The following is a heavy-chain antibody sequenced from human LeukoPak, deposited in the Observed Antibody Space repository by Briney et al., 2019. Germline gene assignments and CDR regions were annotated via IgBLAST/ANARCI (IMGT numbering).Heavy chain of an antibody. D-gene: IGHD3-3*01. CDR2: ISAYNGNT. CDR3: ARDYDFWSGYQSADY. Sequence: ASVKVSCKASGYTFTSYGISWVRQAPRQGLEWMGWISAYNGNTNYAQKLQGRVTITTDTSTSTAYMELRSLRSDDTAVYYCARDYDFWSGYQSADYWGQGTLVTVSS. V-gene: IGHV1-18*01. J-gene: IGHJ4*02. CDR1: GYTFTSYG.